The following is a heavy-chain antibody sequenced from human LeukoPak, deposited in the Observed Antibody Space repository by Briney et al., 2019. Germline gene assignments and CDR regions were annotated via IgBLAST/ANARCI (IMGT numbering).Heavy chain of an antibody. CDR1: GFTFSSYA. CDR3: AKDFGARRRAGFDY. CDR2: ISGSGGST. V-gene: IGHV3-23*01. J-gene: IGHJ4*02. D-gene: IGHD3-10*01. Sequence: GGSLRLSCAASGFTFSSYAMSWVRQAPGKGLEWVSAISGSGGSTYYADSVKGRFTISRDNSKNTLYLQMNSPRAEDTAVYYCAKDFGARRRAGFDYWGQGTLVTVSS.